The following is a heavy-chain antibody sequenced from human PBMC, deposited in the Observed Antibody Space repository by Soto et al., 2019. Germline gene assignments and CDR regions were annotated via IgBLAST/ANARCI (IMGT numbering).Heavy chain of an antibody. J-gene: IGHJ6*02. CDR3: AKGGAIVAAGARVYLYNAMDV. D-gene: IGHD1-26*01. CDR2: INPNSGDT. CDR1: GYTFTGYY. V-gene: IGHV1-2*02. Sequence: ASVKVSCKASGYTFTGYYVHWVRQAPGQGLEWMGWINPNSGDTYLAQRFQGRVTMNRDTSIGTAYMELRGLTSDDTAEYYCAKGGAIVAAGARVYLYNAMDVWGQGTTVTVSS.